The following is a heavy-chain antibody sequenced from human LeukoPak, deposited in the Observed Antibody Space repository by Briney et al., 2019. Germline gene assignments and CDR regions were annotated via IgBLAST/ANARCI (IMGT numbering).Heavy chain of an antibody. CDR1: GGSLSGYY. Sequence: SETLSLTCAVYGGSLSGYYWSWIRQPPGKGLEWIGEINHSGSTNYNPSLKSRVTISVDTSKNQFSLKLSSVTAADTAVYYCARAVSYYDILTGYYRRARINWFDPWGQGTLVTVSS. CDR3: ARAVSYYDILTGYYRRARINWFDP. J-gene: IGHJ5*02. D-gene: IGHD3-9*01. CDR2: INHSGST. V-gene: IGHV4-34*01.